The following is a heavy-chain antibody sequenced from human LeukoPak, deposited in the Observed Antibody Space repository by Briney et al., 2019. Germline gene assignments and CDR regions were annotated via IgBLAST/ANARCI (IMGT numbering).Heavy chain of an antibody. V-gene: IGHV3-7*01. J-gene: IGHJ5*02. D-gene: IGHD3-22*01. CDR2: VKPDGSDN. CDR1: GFTFSSYW. CDR3: ARPSGSGSPHHNWFDP. Sequence: GGSLRLSCEASGFTFSSYWMNWVRQVPGKGLEWVASVKPDGSDNFYVDSVEGRFTISRDNSKNTVYLQMNSLRAEDTAVYSCARPSGSGSPHHNWFDPWGQGTLVTVSS.